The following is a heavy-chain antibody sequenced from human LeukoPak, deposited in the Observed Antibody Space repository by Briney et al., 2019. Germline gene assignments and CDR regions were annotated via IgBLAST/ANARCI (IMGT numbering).Heavy chain of an antibody. D-gene: IGHD1-20*01. J-gene: IGHJ4*02. CDR3: AREGITGTYYYFDY. CDR2: IYYSGST. CDR1: GGSISSYY. Sequence: SETLSLXCTVSGGSISSYYWSWIRQPPGKGLEWIGYIYYSGSTNYNPSLKSRVTISVDTSKNQFSLKLSSVTAADTAVYYCAREGITGTYYYFDYWGQGTLVTVSS. V-gene: IGHV4-59*01.